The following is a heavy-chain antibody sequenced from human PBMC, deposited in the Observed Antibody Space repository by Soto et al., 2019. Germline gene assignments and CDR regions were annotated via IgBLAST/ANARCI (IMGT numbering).Heavy chain of an antibody. J-gene: IGHJ4*01. D-gene: IGHD3-9*01. Sequence: GGSLRLSCAASGFTFDNYAMHWVRQAPGKGLEWVSGISWNSGSIGYADSVKGRFTISRDNAKNSLYLQMNSLRAEDTALYYCAKANYDNLPGPYHRGQGTLGTVSS. CDR3: AKANYDNLPGPYH. V-gene: IGHV3-9*01. CDR1: GFTFDNYA. CDR2: ISWNSGSI.